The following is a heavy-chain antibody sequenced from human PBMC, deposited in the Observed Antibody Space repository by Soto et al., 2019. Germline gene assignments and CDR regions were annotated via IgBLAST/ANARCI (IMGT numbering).Heavy chain of an antibody. CDR2: IYYSGST. V-gene: IGHV4-31*03. D-gene: IGHD3-10*01. CDR3: ARVGSFSWRRGWFGP. J-gene: IGHJ5*02. CDR1: GGSISSGGYY. Sequence: QVQLQESGPGLVKPSQTLSLTCTVSGGSISSGGYYWSWIRQHPGKGLGWIGNIYYSGSTDYNPSLKSRVALSVDTSKNQFSLKLSSVAAADTAVYYCARVGSFSWRRGWFGPWGQGTLVTVSS.